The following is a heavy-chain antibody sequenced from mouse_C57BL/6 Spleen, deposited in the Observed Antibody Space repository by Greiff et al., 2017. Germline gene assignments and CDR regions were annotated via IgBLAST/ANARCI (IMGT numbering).Heavy chain of an antibody. CDR1: GFTFSSYG. CDR2: ISSGGSYT. J-gene: IGHJ2*01. CDR3: ARQPYGSGGDY. D-gene: IGHD1-1*01. V-gene: IGHV5-6*01. Sequence: EVQVVEPGGDLVKPGASLKLSCAASGFTFSSYGMSWVRQTPDKRLEWVANISSGGSYTYYPDNVKGRFTISRDNAKNTLYLQMSSLKSEDTAMYYCARQPYGSGGDYWGQGTTLTVSS.